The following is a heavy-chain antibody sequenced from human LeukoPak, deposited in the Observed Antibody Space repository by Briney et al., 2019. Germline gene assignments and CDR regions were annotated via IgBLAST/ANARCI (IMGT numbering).Heavy chain of an antibody. CDR1: GFTFNNFA. Sequence: GGSLRLSCAASGFTFNNFAIIWVRQAPVKGLEWVSVISPTSGRTYYADSVKGRFPISRDNSKNTLYLQMNSLRGEASAVYYCGGEGPQGHYYFYMDVWGKGTTDTVSS. V-gene: IGHV3-23*01. D-gene: IGHD3-16*01. J-gene: IGHJ6*03. CDR2: ISPTSGRT. CDR3: GGEGPQGHYYFYMDV.